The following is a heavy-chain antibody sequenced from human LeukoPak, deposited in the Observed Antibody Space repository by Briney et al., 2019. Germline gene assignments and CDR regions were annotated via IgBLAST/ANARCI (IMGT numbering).Heavy chain of an antibody. V-gene: IGHV3-48*01. CDR1: GFTFSTYA. CDR2: ISDSGDTI. J-gene: IGHJ4*02. D-gene: IGHD5-24*01. CDR3: ARDKGRDGYNSCWFDY. Sequence: GGSLRLSCAASGFTFSTYAMNWVRQAPGKGLEWLSYISDSGDTINYADSVKGRFTISRDNAKNSLYLQMSSLRAEDTAVYYCARDKGRDGYNSCWFDYWGQGTLVTVSS.